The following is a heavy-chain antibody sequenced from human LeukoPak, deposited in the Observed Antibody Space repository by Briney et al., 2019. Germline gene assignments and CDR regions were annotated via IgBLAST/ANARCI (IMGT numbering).Heavy chain of an antibody. CDR1: GGTFSSYA. D-gene: IGHD2-2*01. Sequence: SVKVSCKASGGTFSSYAISWVRQAPGQGLEWMGGIIPIFGTANYAQKFQGRVTITTDESTSTAYMELGSLRSEDTAVYYCARSIVVVPAASTYYYYYYMDVWGKGTTVTVSS. CDR2: IIPIFGTA. V-gene: IGHV1-69*05. J-gene: IGHJ6*03. CDR3: ARSIVVVPAASTYYYYYYMDV.